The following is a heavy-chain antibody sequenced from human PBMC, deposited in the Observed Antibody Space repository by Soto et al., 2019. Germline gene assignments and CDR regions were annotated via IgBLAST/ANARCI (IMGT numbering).Heavy chain of an antibody. CDR2: IYYSGST. Sequence: PSETMSLTCTVSGDSISSGDYYWSWIRQPPGKGLEWIGYIYYSGSTYYNPSLKSRVTISVDTSKNQFSLKLSSVTAADTAVYNCARVGSPTPIGYYYGMDAWGQGTTVT. V-gene: IGHV4-30-4*01. CDR1: GDSISSGDYY. D-gene: IGHD3-16*01. CDR3: ARVGSPTPIGYYYGMDA. J-gene: IGHJ6*02.